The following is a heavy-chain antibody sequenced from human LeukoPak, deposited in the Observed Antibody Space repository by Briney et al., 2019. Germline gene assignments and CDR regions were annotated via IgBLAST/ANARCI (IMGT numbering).Heavy chain of an antibody. D-gene: IGHD3-22*01. J-gene: IGHJ4*02. V-gene: IGHV4-59*12. CDR3: ARADSSGSYYFDY. Sequence: SETLSLTCTVSGGSISRYYWSWIRQPPGKGLEWIGYIYYSGSTNYNPSLKSRVTISVDTSKNQFSLKLSSVTAADTAVYCCARADSSGSYYFDYWGQGTLVTVSS. CDR2: IYYSGST. CDR1: GGSISRYY.